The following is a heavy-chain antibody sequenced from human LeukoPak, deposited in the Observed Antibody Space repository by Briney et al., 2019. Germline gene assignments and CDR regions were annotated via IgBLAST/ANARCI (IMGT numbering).Heavy chain of an antibody. CDR2: IYYSGST. D-gene: IGHD3-22*01. Sequence: PSETLSLTCTVSGGSISSYYWSWIRQPPGKGLEWIGYIYYSGSTNYNPSLKSRVTISVDTSKNQFSLKLSSVTAADTAVYYCARDKRDHDPCYDSSGYPRYWYFDLWGRGTLVTVSS. J-gene: IGHJ2*01. V-gene: IGHV4-59*01. CDR3: ARDKRDHDPCYDSSGYPRYWYFDL. CDR1: GGSISSYY.